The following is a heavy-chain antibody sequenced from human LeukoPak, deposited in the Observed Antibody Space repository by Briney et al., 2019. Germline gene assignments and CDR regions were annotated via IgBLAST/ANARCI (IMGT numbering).Heavy chain of an antibody. J-gene: IGHJ4*02. CDR1: DFTFSFYW. CDR2: ILPDGSQK. D-gene: IGHD2-8*02. V-gene: IGHV3-7*01. Sequence: GGSLRLSCVASDFTFSFYWMTWVRQAPGKGLEWVANILPDGSQKYYVDSVKGRFTISRDNPKNSLYLQINSLRVDDAAVYYCGRLAHNAWCAIDHWGQGTLVTVSS. CDR3: GRLAHNAWCAIDH.